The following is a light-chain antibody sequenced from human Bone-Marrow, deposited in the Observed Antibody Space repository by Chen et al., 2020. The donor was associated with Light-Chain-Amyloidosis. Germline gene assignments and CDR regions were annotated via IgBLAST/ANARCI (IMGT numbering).Light chain of an antibody. J-gene: IGLJ2*01. Sequence: SYVLTQPPAVSVAPGQTARITCGGDDIETESVHVYQLKPGQAPVLVVEDDSDRPSGIPERFSGSNSGNTATLTISRVEGGDEADYYCQVWDSINDQVVFGGGTKLTVL. V-gene: IGLV3-21*02. CDR2: DDS. CDR3: QVWDSINDQVV. CDR1: DIETES.